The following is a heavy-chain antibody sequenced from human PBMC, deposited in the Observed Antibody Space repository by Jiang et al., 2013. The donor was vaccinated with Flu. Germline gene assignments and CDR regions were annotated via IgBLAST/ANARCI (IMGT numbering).Heavy chain of an antibody. Sequence: LLKPSETLSLTCTVSGDSVSNSRYYWAWIRQSPGKGLEWIGTIHYTGSSYSNPSLNSRITLAVDTSKNQFSLNLRSVTAADTAIYYCARVIVVVNVGWFDPWGQGNPGHRLL. V-gene: IGHV4-39*01. CDR1: GDSVSNSRYY. J-gene: IGHJ5*02. CDR2: IHYTGSS. CDR3: ARVIVVVNVGWFDP. D-gene: IGHD2-21*01.